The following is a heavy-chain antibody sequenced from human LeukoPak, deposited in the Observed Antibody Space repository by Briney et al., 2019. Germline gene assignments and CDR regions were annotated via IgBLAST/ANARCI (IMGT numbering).Heavy chain of an antibody. J-gene: IGHJ4*02. V-gene: IGHV4-4*09. D-gene: IGHD3-3*01. CDR2: IYTSGST. CDR1: GGSISSYY. CDR3: ARYDFWSGYCFDY. Sequence: ASETLSLTCTVSGGSISSYYWSWIRQPPGKGLEWIGYIYTSGSTNYNPSLKSRVTISVDTSKNQFSLKLSSVTAADTAVYYCARYDFWSGYCFDYWGQGTLVTVSS.